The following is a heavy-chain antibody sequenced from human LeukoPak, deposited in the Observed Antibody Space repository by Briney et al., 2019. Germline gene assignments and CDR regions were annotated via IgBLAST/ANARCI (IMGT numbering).Heavy chain of an antibody. D-gene: IGHD3-22*01. Sequence: SETLSLTCAVYGGSFSGYYWSWIRQPPGKGLEWIGEINHSGSTNYNPSLKSRVTISVDTSKNQFSLRLSSVTAADTAEYYCARDNYDNSGYYFDYWGQGTLVTVSS. CDR2: INHSGST. CDR1: GGSFSGYY. CDR3: ARDNYDNSGYYFDY. J-gene: IGHJ4*02. V-gene: IGHV4-34*01.